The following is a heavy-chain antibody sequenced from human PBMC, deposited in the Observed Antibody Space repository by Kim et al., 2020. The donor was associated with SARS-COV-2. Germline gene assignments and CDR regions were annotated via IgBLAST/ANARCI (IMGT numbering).Heavy chain of an antibody. V-gene: IGHV3-15*01. J-gene: IGHJ4*02. CDR1: GFTFSNAW. CDR2: IKSKTDGGTT. CDR3: TTDYYGSGSYYNDY. D-gene: IGHD3-10*01. Sequence: GGSLRLSCAASGFTFSNAWMSWVRQAPGKGLEWVGRIKSKTDGGTTDYAAPVKGRFTISRDDSKNTLYLQMNSLKTEDTAVYYCTTDYYGSGSYYNDYWGQGTLVTVSS.